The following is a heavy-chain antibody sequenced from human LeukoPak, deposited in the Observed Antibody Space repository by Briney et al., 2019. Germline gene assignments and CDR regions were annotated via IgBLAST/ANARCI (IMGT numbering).Heavy chain of an antibody. Sequence: PSETLSLTCSVSGASVSSFQWSWIRQSPGKGLEWIGYIYTNGRTNSNPSLKSRVTMSLDTSKNQFSLKLTSVSAADTAVYYCATSNDAKIGPFDHWGQGSLVTVSS. CDR2: IYTNGRT. J-gene: IGHJ4*02. CDR1: GASVSSFQ. D-gene: IGHD2-8*01. V-gene: IGHV4-4*09. CDR3: ATSNDAKIGPFDH.